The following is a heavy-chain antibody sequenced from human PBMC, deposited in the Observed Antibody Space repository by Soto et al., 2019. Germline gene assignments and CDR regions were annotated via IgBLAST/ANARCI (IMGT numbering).Heavy chain of an antibody. Sequence: PSKTLSLTCSVSGDYIHVGGYYWTWIRQRPGKGLEWMGYIYYTGKTYYNPSLESRLTMSVDRSKNQFSLRLTSVTAADTAVYFCGRDLTSNANCIDPWGQGTLVTVSS. D-gene: IGHD2-2*01. V-gene: IGHV4-30-4*01. J-gene: IGHJ5*02. CDR1: GDYIHVGGYY. CDR2: IYYTGKT. CDR3: GRDLTSNANCIDP.